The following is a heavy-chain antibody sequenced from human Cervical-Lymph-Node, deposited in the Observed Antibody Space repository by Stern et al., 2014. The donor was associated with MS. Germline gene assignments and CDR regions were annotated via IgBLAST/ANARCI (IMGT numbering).Heavy chain of an antibody. J-gene: IGHJ5*02. CDR1: GFSLSTSGVG. CDR3: AHRPRKHYGWFDP. V-gene: IGHV2-5*02. Sequence: QVTLKEYGPTLVKPTQTLTLTCTFSGFSLSTSGVGVGWIRQPPGKALEWLALIYLEDGKRYSPSLKSRVQINKDTSQKQVVLTMTNMDPVDTATYYCAHRPRKHYGWFDPWGQGTLVTVSS. D-gene: IGHD4-17*01. CDR2: IYLEDGK.